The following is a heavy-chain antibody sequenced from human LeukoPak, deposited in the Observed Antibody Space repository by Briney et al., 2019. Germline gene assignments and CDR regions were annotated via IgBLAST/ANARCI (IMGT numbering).Heavy chain of an antibody. V-gene: IGHV4-4*07. D-gene: IGHD4/OR15-4a*01. CDR1: GGSITSDY. CDR3: SRGGANDL. J-gene: IGHJ5*02. CDR2: IFTSGST. Sequence: SETLSLTCTVSGGSITSDYWSWIRQPVGKGLEWIGRIFTSGSTSYNPSLKSRVTMSLDTSKNQFSLKLSSVTAADTAVYFCSRGGANDLWGQGTLVTVSS.